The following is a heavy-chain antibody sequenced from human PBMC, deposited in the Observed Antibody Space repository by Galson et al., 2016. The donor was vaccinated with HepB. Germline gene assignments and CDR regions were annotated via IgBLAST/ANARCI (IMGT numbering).Heavy chain of an antibody. V-gene: IGHV4-39*01. CDR3: ARQGPDCINDICYGFYYFGMDV. Sequence: SETLSLTCTVSGDFSSTYNYYWAWIRQPPGKGLEWIGSIYYSGSTYYNPSLKSRITISVDTSKNQFSLKLSSVTAADTAVYYCARQGPDCINDICYGFYYFGMDVWGQGTAVTVSS. J-gene: IGHJ6*02. CDR1: GDFSSTYNYY. CDR2: IYYSGST. D-gene: IGHD2-8*01.